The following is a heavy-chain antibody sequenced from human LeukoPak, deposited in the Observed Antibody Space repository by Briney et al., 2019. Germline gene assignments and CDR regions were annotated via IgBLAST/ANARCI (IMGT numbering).Heavy chain of an antibody. CDR2: IYYSGST. Sequence: PSETLSLTCTVSGGSISSSSYYWGWIRQPPGKGLEWIGSIYYSGSTYYNPSLKSRVTISVDTSKNQFSLKLSSVTAADTAVYYCARGVVVPAGFGYYYYYYMDVWGKGTTVTVSS. CDR3: ARGVVVPAGFGYYYYYYMDV. D-gene: IGHD2-2*01. J-gene: IGHJ6*03. CDR1: GGSISSSSYY. V-gene: IGHV4-39*01.